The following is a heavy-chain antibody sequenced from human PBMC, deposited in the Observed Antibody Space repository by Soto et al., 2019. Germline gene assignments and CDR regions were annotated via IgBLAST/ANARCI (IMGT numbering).Heavy chain of an antibody. D-gene: IGHD3-10*01. CDR2: IYYTGIT. CDR3: ARDRDYYGSGNWFDP. Sequence: SETLSLTCTVSGGSVSGVDYFWSWIRQSPGKGLEWIGYIYYTGITHLNPSLKSRLTMAVDTSKNQFSLKLSSVTAADTAVYYCARDRDYYGSGNWFDPWGQGTLVTVSS. V-gene: IGHV4-30-4*01. J-gene: IGHJ5*02. CDR1: GGSVSGVDYF.